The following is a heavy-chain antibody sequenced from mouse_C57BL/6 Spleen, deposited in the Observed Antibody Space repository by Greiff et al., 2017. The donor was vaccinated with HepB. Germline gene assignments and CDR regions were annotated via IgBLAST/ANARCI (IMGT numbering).Heavy chain of an antibody. V-gene: IGHV1-64*01. CDR2: IHPNSGST. CDR3: ARIYYYGSYYFDY. D-gene: IGHD1-1*01. Sequence: VQLQQPGAELVKPGASVKLSCKASGYTFTSYWMHWVKQRPGQGLEWIGMIHPNSGSTNYNEKFKSKATLTVDKSSSTAYMQLSSLTSEDSAVYYCARIYYYGSYYFDYWGQSTTLTVSS. CDR1: GYTFTSYW. J-gene: IGHJ2*01.